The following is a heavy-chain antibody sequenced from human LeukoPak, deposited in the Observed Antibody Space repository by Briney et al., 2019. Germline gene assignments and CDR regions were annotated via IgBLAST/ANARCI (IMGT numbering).Heavy chain of an antibody. V-gene: IGHV4-39*01. CDR3: ARRFGDYVPFDY. D-gene: IGHD4-17*01. CDR1: GGSISSSSYY. Sequence: KPSETLSLTCTVSGGSISSSSYYWGWVRQPPGKGLEWIVSIYYSGSTYYNPSLKGRVTISVDTSKNQFSQKLSSVTAADTAVYYCARRFGDYVPFDYWGQGTLVTVSS. CDR2: IYYSGST. J-gene: IGHJ4*02.